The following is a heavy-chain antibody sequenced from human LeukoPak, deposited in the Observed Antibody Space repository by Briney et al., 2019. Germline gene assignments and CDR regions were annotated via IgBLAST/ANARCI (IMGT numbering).Heavy chain of an antibody. CDR2: IYYSGST. CDR1: GGSISSYY. D-gene: IGHD5-18*01. Sequence: SETLPLTCTASGGSISSYYWSWIRQPPGKGLEWIGYIYYSGSTNYNPSLKSRVTISVDTSKNQFSLKLSSVTAADTAVYYCASHGYSYGPYYFDYWGQGTLVTVSS. CDR3: ASHGYSYGPYYFDY. J-gene: IGHJ4*02. V-gene: IGHV4-59*08.